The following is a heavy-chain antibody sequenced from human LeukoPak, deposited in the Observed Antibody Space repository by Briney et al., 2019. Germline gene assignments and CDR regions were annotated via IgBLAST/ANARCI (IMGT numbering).Heavy chain of an antibody. D-gene: IGHD6-19*01. CDR3: ANVFLGGVAGTLDV. Sequence: GGSLRLSCAASGFTFSSYAMSWVRQAPGKGLEWVSAISGSGGSTYYADSAKGRFTIYRDNSKDTLYLQMNSLRAEDTAVYYCANVFLGGVAGTLDVWGKGTTVTVSS. V-gene: IGHV3-23*01. J-gene: IGHJ6*03. CDR1: GFTFSSYA. CDR2: ISGSGGST.